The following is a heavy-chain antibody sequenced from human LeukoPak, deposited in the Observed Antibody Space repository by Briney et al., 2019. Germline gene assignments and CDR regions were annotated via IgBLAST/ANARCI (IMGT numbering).Heavy chain of an antibody. D-gene: IGHD3-16*01. Sequence: AISXVRQAPGQGVEWXGSIIPIFGTANYAQKFQGRVTITTDEYTSKAYMELSSLRSEDTAVYYCASELETFGGVLIWGQGTMVTVSS. CDR3: ASELETFGGVLI. J-gene: IGHJ3*02. CDR2: IIPIFGTA. CDR1: A. V-gene: IGHV1-69*05.